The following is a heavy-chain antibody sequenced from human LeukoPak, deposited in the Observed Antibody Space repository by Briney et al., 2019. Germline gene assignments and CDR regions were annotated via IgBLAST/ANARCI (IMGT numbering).Heavy chain of an antibody. J-gene: IGHJ4*02. CDR2: ISSDGTYT. D-gene: IGHD2-15*01. CDR1: GFTFSSHL. Sequence: GGSLRLSCAASGFTFSSHLMHWVRQAPGKGLVWVSRISSDGTYTNYADSVRGRFTISRDNAKNTLYLQVNSVRAEDTAVYYCARDTSGYYDYWGQGALVTVSS. CDR3: ARDTSGYYDY. V-gene: IGHV3-74*01.